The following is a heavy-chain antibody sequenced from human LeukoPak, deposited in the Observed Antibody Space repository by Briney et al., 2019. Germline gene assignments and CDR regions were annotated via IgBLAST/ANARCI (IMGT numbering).Heavy chain of an antibody. CDR2: ITSSSSI. CDR1: GFTFSSYN. Sequence: GGSLRLPCAASGFTFSSYNMNWVRQAPGKGLEWVSSITSSSSIYYADSVKGRFTISRDNAKSSLYLQMNSLRAEDTAVYYCVAGYCSGTSCSTFFGMDVWGQGTTVTVSS. J-gene: IGHJ6*02. CDR3: VAGYCSGTSCSTFFGMDV. V-gene: IGHV3-21*01. D-gene: IGHD2-2*03.